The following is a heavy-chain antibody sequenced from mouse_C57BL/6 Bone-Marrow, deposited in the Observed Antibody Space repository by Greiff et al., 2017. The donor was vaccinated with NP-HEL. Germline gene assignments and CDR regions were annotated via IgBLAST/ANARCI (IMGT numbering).Heavy chain of an antibody. J-gene: IGHJ3*01. CDR2: ISSGGSYT. CDR1: GFTFSSYG. V-gene: IGHV5-6*02. CDR3: ARALSISTVVATEAY. Sequence: EVMLVESGGDLVKPGGSLKLSCAASGFTFSSYGMSWVRQTPDKRLEWVATISSGGSYTYYPDSVKGRFTISRDNAKNTLYLQMSSLKSEDTAMYYCARALSISTVVATEAYWGQGTLVTVSA. D-gene: IGHD1-1*01.